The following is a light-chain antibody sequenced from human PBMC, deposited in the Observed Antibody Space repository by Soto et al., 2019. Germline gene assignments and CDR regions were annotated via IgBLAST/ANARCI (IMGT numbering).Light chain of an antibody. CDR1: SSDVGSYNL. Sequence: QSALTQPASVSGSPGQSITISCTGNSSDVGSYNLVSWYQHHPSKAPKLMIYEVTKRPSGVSDRFSGSKSGYTASLTISGLQAEDEADYYCCSYADSSTLVFGGGTKLTVL. V-gene: IGLV2-23*02. J-gene: IGLJ2*01. CDR3: CSYADSSTLV. CDR2: EVT.